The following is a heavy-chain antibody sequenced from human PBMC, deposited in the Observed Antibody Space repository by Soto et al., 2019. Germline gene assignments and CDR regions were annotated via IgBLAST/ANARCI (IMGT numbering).Heavy chain of an antibody. D-gene: IGHD4-4*01. V-gene: IGHV3-11*01. CDR1: GGDFIGSY. J-gene: IGHJ5*02. CDR2: ISDTGRTI. Sequence: GCLRTPGVASGGDFIGSYMNWIRQAPGKGLEWISYISDTGRTIHYADSVKGRFVISRDNSKDSLYLQMNDLRADDTAVYYCAGFKEGNILGLRWLDPWGQGAPVTVYS. CDR3: AGFKEGNILGLRWLDP.